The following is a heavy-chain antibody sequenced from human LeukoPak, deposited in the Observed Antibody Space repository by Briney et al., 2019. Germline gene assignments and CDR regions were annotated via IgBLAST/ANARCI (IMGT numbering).Heavy chain of an antibody. CDR1: GYTFTSYG. V-gene: IGHV1-18*01. CDR2: ISAYNGNT. CDR3: ARIMYSSGWYASGYYFDY. D-gene: IGHD6-19*01. Sequence: ASVKVSCKASGYTFTSYGISWVRQAPGQGLEWMGWISAYNGNTNYAQKLQGRVTMTTDTSTSTAYMELSSLRSEDTAVYYCARIMYSSGWYASGYYFDYWGQGTLVSVSS. J-gene: IGHJ4*02.